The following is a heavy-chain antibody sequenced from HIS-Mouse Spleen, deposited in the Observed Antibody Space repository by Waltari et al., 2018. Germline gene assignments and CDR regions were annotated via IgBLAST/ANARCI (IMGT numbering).Heavy chain of an antibody. J-gene: IGHJ4*02. CDR1: GGSLSSSSYY. V-gene: IGHV4-39*07. D-gene: IGHD6-6*01. CDR2: IYYSGST. Sequence: QLQLQESGPGLVKPSETLSLTCTVPGGSLSSSSYYWGWIRQPPGKGLEWIGSIYYSGSTYYNPSLKSRVTISVDTSKNQFSLKLSSVTAADTAVYYCARSIPSSSPTYWGQGTLVTVSS. CDR3: ARSIPSSSPTY.